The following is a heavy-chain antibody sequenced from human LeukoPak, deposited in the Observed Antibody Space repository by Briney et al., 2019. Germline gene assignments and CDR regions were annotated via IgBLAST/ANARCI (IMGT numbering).Heavy chain of an antibody. CDR2: IYPGDSDT. CDR1: GYSFSTYW. V-gene: IGHV5-51*01. D-gene: IGHD6-19*01. Sequence: GASLKISCKGSGYSFSTYWIGWVRQMPGKGLEWLGIIYPGDSDTTYSPSFQGQVTISADKSISTAYLQWSSLKAADTAMYYCARRDSSGWYYWGQGTLVTVSS. J-gene: IGHJ4*02. CDR3: ARRDSSGWYY.